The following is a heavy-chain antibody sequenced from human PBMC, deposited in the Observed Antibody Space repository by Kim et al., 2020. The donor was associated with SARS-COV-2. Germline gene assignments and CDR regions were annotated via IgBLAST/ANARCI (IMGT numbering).Heavy chain of an antibody. J-gene: IGHJ4*02. CDR3: ARAPYYGSGSYPLGY. V-gene: IGHV1-69*01. D-gene: IGHD3-10*01. Sequence: KFQGRVTITADESTSTAYMELSSLRSEDTAVYYCARAPYYGSGSYPLGYWGQGTLVTVSS.